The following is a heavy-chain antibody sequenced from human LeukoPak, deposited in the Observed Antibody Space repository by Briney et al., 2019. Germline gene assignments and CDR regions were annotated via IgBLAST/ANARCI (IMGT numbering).Heavy chain of an antibody. Sequence: ASVKVSCKASGYTFTSYGISWVRQAPGQRLEWMGWISAYNGNTNYAQKLQGRVTMTTDTSTSTAYMELRSLRSDDTAVYYCARDRRMYSSSWYTHRANWFDPWGQGTLVTVSS. J-gene: IGHJ5*02. V-gene: IGHV1-18*01. CDR3: ARDRRMYSSSWYTHRANWFDP. CDR1: GYTFTSYG. D-gene: IGHD6-13*01. CDR2: ISAYNGNT.